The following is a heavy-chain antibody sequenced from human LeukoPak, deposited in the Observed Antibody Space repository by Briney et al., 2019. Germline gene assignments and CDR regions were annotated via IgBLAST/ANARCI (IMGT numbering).Heavy chain of an antibody. CDR2: INEDGSAQ. Sequence: GGSLRLSCAASGFTFSNYWMSWVRQAPGKGLEWVANINEDGSAQYYVGSVRGRFTISRDNAKNSLYLQMNRLRDEDTAVYYCASDSFSISAQSTVNFGYWGQGILVTVSS. J-gene: IGHJ4*02. CDR3: ASDSFSISAQSTVNFGY. D-gene: IGHD2-21*01. V-gene: IGHV3-7*01. CDR1: GFTFSNYW.